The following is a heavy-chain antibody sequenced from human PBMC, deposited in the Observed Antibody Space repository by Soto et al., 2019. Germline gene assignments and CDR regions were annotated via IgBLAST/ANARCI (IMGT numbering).Heavy chain of an antibody. Sequence: EVQLLESGGGLVQPGGSLRLSCAASGFTFSSYAMSWVRQAPGKGLEWVSAISGSGGSTYYADSVKGRFTISRDNSKKRLDLKMNSLRAEDTAVYDCAKVRRGSYFDWLPVETTDYGMDVWGQGTTVTVSS. CDR3: AKVRRGSYFDWLPVETTDYGMDV. CDR1: GFTFSSYA. V-gene: IGHV3-23*01. D-gene: IGHD3-9*01. CDR2: ISGSGGST. J-gene: IGHJ6*02.